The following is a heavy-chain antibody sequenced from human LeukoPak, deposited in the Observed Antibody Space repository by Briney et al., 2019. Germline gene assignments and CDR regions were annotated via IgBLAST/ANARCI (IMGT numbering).Heavy chain of an antibody. Sequence: GGSLRLSCAASGFIFTNYFMSWVRQAPGKGLEWVANIKEDGSDKYYVDSVKGRFTISRDNAKSSLYLQMNGLRVEDTAVYFCARDSGWFRFDSWGQGTLVTVSS. CDR1: GFIFTNYF. CDR2: IKEDGSDK. J-gene: IGHJ4*02. CDR3: ARDSGWFRFDS. V-gene: IGHV3-7*03. D-gene: IGHD6-13*01.